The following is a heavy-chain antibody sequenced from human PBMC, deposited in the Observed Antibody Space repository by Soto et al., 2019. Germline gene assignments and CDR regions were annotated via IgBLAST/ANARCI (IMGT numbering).Heavy chain of an antibody. D-gene: IGHD6-19*01. J-gene: IGHJ5*02. V-gene: IGHV4-39*01. CDR2: LSYLGTT. CDR3: ATGRSDSGGYETHL. Sequence: DTLSLTCSVSNYSIRSGTYYWAWIRQPPGRGLEWIGSLSYLGTTDYNPSLKSRVTISKDASKNQFSLKLSSVTAADKAVYYCATGRSDSGGYETHLWGKGTLVTDSS. CDR1: NYSIRSGTYY.